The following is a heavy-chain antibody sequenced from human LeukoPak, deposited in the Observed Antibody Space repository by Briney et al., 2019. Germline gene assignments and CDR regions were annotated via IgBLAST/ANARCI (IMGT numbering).Heavy chain of an antibody. D-gene: IGHD2-2*01. Sequence: PSETLSLTCTVSGGSISSYYWSWIRQPAGKGLEWIGRIYTSGSTNCNPSLKSRVTMSVDTSKNQFSLKLSSVTAADTAVYYCARAIGYCSSTSCHGAFDIWGQGTMVTVSS. CDR1: GGSISSYY. V-gene: IGHV4-4*07. J-gene: IGHJ3*02. CDR3: ARAIGYCSSTSCHGAFDI. CDR2: IYTSGST.